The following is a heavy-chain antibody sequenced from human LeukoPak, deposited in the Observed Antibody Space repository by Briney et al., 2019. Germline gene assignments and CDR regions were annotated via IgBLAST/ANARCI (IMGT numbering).Heavy chain of an antibody. V-gene: IGHV5-51*01. D-gene: IGHD5-24*01. CDR1: GYSFTSYW. J-gene: IGHJ4*02. Sequence: GESLKISCKGSGYSFTSYWIGWVRQMPGKGLEWMGIIYPGDSDTRYSPSFQGQVTISADKSIGTAYLQWSSLKASDTAIYYCARKGRDGYNYFDYWGQGTLVTVSS. CDR3: ARKGRDGYNYFDY. CDR2: IYPGDSDT.